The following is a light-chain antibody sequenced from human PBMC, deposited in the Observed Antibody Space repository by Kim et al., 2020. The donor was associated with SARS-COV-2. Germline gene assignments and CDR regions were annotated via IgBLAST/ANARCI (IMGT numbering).Light chain of an antibody. J-gene: IGLJ2*01. V-gene: IGLV3-19*01. CDR1: SLRSYD. CDR2: GKN. CDR3: NARDSSGNHLV. Sequence: ALGQTVRITCQGDSLRSYDASWYQKKPGQAPVLVIYGKNNRTSGIPDRFSGSSSGNTASLTITGAQAEDEADYYCNARDSSGNHLVFGGGTQLTVL.